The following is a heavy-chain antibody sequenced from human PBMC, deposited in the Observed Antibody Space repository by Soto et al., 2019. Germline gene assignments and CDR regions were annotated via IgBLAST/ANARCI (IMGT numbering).Heavy chain of an antibody. J-gene: IGHJ4*02. CDR2: IYSSGTT. CDR3: ARAGSPFHSDSTGYWGFDY. CDR1: GFTFSDHQ. V-gene: IGHV3-53*01. D-gene: IGHD3-9*01. Sequence: GGSLRLSCAASGFTFSDHQMNWVRQAPGRGLEWVSVIYSSGTTYYGDSVKGRFTISRDNSKNTLYLQMNSLRTEDTALYYCARAGSPFHSDSTGYWGFDYWGQGTLVTVS.